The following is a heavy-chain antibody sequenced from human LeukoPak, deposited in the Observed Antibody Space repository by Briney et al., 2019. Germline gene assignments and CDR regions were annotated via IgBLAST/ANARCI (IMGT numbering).Heavy chain of an antibody. V-gene: IGHV4-59*08. CDR2: IYYSGST. D-gene: IGHD3-10*01. Sequence: PSEALSLTCTVSGGSISSYYWSWIRQPPGKGLEWIGYIYYSGSTNYNPSLKSRVTISVDTSKNQFSLKLSSVTAADTAVYYCARLEGFGEDQIDYWGQGTLVTASS. CDR1: GGSISSYY. J-gene: IGHJ4*02. CDR3: ARLEGFGEDQIDY.